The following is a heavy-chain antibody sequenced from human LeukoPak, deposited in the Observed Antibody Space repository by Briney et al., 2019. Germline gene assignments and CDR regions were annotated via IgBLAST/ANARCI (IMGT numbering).Heavy chain of an antibody. CDR2: ISCGKGET. CDR3: ARDNGYQLLWW. J-gene: IGHJ4*02. CDR1: GYTFTRYA. D-gene: IGHD2-2*01. V-gene: IGHV1-3*01. Sequence: GASVKVSCKTSGYTFTRYAIHWVRQAPGQGLGWMGWISCGKGETKYSQKFQDRVTITRDTSASTAYMELSSLRSEDTAVYYCARDNGYQLLWWWGQGTLVTVSS.